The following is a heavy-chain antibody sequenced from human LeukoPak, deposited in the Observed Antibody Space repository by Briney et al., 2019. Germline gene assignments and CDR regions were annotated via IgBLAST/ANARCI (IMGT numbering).Heavy chain of an antibody. J-gene: IGHJ6*03. CDR3: ARTFKQFHKKQLVRGWDYYYYMDV. CDR2: IYTSGST. Sequence: SETLSLTCTVSGGSISSYYWSWIRQPPGKGLEWIGYIYTSGSTNYNPSLKSRVTISVDTSKNQFSLKLSSVTAADTAVYYCARTFKQFHKKQLVRGWDYYYYMDVWGKGTTVTVSS. D-gene: IGHD6-6*01. V-gene: IGHV4-4*09. CDR1: GGSISSYY.